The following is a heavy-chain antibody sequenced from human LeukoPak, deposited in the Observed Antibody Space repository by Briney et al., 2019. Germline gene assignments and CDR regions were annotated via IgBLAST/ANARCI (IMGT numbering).Heavy chain of an antibody. Sequence: PGGFLTLSCAASGFTFRKYWMAWVRQAPGRGLEWVATIAANGNDKDYEDALQGRFTISRDDARNSLSLRIDSLRAEDTAQYYCAREVFFQFDNWGQGALVTVSS. V-gene: IGHV3-7*03. CDR1: GFTFRKYW. CDR3: AREVFFQFDN. J-gene: IGHJ4*02. CDR2: IAANGNDK.